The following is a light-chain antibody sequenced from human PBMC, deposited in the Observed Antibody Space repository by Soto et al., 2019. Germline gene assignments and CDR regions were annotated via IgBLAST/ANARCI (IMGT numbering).Light chain of an antibody. J-gene: IGKJ1*01. CDR2: DAS. Sequence: DINMTQSPSTRSASVGDRVTITCRASQSISSWVAWYQQKPGKAPKLLIYDASSVESGVPSRFSGSGSGTEFTLTISRLQPDDFATYYCQQYNSYSPKFGQGTKVDIK. CDR3: QQYNSYSPK. V-gene: IGKV1-5*01. CDR1: QSISSW.